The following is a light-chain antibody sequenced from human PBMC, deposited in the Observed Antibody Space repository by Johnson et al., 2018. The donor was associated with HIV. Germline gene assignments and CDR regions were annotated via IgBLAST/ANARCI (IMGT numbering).Light chain of an antibody. CDR2: DNN. J-gene: IGLJ1*01. V-gene: IGLV1-51*01. CDR1: SSNIGNNY. Sequence: QSVLTQPPSVSAAPGQKVTISCSGSSSNIGNNYVSWYQQLPGTAPKLLIYDNNKRPSGIPDRFSGSKSGTSATLGITGLQTGDEADYYGGTWDSGLSAYVFATGTKVTVL. CDR3: GTWDSGLSAYV.